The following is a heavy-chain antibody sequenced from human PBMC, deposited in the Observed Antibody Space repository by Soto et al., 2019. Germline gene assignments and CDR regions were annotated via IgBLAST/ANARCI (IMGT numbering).Heavy chain of an antibody. D-gene: IGHD2-2*01. CDR2: ISSSSSYI. CDR3: ARDRGDGLWPYQFDY. CDR1: GFTFSSYS. J-gene: IGHJ4*02. Sequence: GRLRRPCAASGFTFSSYSMNWVRQAPGKGLEWVSSISSSSSYIYYADSVKGRFTISRDNAKNSLYLQMNSLRAEDTAVYYCARDRGDGLWPYQFDYWGQGTLVTVYS. V-gene: IGHV3-21*01.